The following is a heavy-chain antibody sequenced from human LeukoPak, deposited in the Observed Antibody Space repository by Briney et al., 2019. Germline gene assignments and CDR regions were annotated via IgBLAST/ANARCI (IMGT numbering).Heavy chain of an antibody. CDR2: IYPGDSDT. V-gene: IGHV5-51*01. J-gene: IGHJ4*02. D-gene: IGHD1-26*01. CDR3: ARSPHGIVGANSPDY. Sequence: GESLKISCKGSGYSFTSYWIGWVRQMPGKGLEWMGIIYPGDSDTRYSPSFQGQVTISADKSISTAYLQWSSLKASDTAMYYCARSPHGIVGANSPDYWGQGTLVTVSS. CDR1: GYSFTSYW.